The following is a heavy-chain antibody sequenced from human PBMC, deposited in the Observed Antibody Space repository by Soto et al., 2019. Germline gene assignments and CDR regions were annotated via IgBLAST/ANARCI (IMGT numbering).Heavy chain of an antibody. CDR3: ARQGDRSSLGPSNWFDP. Sequence: GEALKISCKGSGYSFTSYWIGWVRPMPGKGLEWMVIIYPGDSDTRYSPSVQGQVTISPDKSINTAYLQWSSLKASDTAMYYCARQGDRSSLGPSNWFDPWGQGTLVTVSS. V-gene: IGHV5-51*01. D-gene: IGHD6-13*01. CDR2: IYPGDSDT. CDR1: GYSFTSYW. J-gene: IGHJ5*02.